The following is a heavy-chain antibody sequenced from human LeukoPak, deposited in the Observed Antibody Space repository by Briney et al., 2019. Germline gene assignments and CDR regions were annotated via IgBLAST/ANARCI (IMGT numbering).Heavy chain of an antibody. V-gene: IGHV3-30*18. Sequence: GGSLRLSCAASGFTFSSYGMHWVRQAPGKGLEWVAVISYDGSNKYYADSVKGRFTISRDNSKNTLYLQMNSLRAEDTAVYYCAKGTNFDYWGQGTLVTVSS. J-gene: IGHJ4*02. CDR2: ISYDGSNK. CDR1: GFTFSSYG. CDR3: AKGTNFDY.